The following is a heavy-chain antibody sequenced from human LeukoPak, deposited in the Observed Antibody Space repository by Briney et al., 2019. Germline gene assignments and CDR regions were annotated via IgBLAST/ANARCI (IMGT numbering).Heavy chain of an antibody. CDR1: GYTFTSYV. Sequence: ASVKVSCKASGYTFTSYVINWVRQATGQGREWMGWMNPNSGNTGYAQKFQGRVTMTRNTSISTAYMELSSLRSEDTAVYYCAKQDAGDAFDIWGQGTMVTVSS. V-gene: IGHV1-8*01. CDR2: MNPNSGNT. J-gene: IGHJ3*02. CDR3: AKQDAGDAFDI.